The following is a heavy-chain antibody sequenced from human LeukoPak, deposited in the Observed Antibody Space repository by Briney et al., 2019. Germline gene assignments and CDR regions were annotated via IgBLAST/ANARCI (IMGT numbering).Heavy chain of an antibody. Sequence: GEPLQVSRQGSGYSCSSYGFSWVREIPVKGLEWMGRIDPSDSYTNYSPSFQGHVTISADKSISTAYLQWSSLKASDTAMYYCARLKSPGYYGMDVWGQGTTVTVSS. CDR1: GYSCSSYG. CDR3: ARLKSPGYYGMDV. CDR2: IDPSDSYT. V-gene: IGHV5-10-1*01. J-gene: IGHJ6*02.